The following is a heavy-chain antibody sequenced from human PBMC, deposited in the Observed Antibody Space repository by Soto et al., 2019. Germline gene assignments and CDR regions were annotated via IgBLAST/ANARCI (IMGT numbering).Heavy chain of an antibody. CDR1: GGSISSCY. V-gene: IGHV4-59*01. CDR2: IYYSGST. Sequence: SETLSLTCTVSGGSISSCYWSWIRQPPGKGLEWIGYIYYSGSTNYNPSLKSRVTISVDTSKNQFSLKLSSVTAEDTAVYYCARGMTTVTSDAFDIWGQGTMVTVSS. J-gene: IGHJ3*02. D-gene: IGHD4-4*01. CDR3: ARGMTTVTSDAFDI.